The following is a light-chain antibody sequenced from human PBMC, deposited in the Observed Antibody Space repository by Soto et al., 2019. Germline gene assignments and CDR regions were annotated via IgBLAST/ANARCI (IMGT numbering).Light chain of an antibody. Sequence: ALPMTQSPSSLSASVGDRVTITCRASQDIGNDLGWYQQKPGKAPKLLIYAASSLQSGVPSRFSGSGSGADFTLAISSLQPDDFAVYYCLQDYRYPLTFGQGTKVEIK. CDR1: QDIGND. J-gene: IGKJ1*01. V-gene: IGKV1-6*01. CDR3: LQDYRYPLT. CDR2: AAS.